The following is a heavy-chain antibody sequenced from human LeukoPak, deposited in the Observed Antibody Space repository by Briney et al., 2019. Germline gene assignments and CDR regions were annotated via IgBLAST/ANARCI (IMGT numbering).Heavy chain of an antibody. CDR1: GGSISSGDYY. CDR2: IYYSGST. CDR3: ARDFRGYYYYGMDV. D-gene: IGHD3-10*01. Sequence: SETLSLTCTVSGGSISSGDYYWSWIRQPPGKGLEWIGYIYYSGSTYYNPSLKSRVTISVDTSKNQFSLKLSSVTAADTAVYYCARDFRGYYYYGMDVWGQGTTVTVSS. V-gene: IGHV4-30-4*01. J-gene: IGHJ6*02.